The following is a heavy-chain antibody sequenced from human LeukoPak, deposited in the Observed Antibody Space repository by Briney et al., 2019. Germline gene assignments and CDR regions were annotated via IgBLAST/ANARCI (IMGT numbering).Heavy chain of an antibody. V-gene: IGHV6-1*01. CDR3: AREGRRISGGTLSLDY. Sequence: SQTLSLTCAISGDSVSSNNAAWNWIRQSPSRGLEWLGRTFYRSKWYYDYAVSVKSRITINSDTSKNQFSLQLTYVNPEDTAVYYCAREGRRISGGTLSLDYWGQGTLVTVSS. CDR1: GDSVSSNNAA. CDR2: TFYRSKWYY. D-gene: IGHD2-15*01. J-gene: IGHJ4*02.